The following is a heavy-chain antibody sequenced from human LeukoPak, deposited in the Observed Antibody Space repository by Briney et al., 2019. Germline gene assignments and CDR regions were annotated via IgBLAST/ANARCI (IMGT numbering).Heavy chain of an antibody. CDR2: VDPEDGET. CDR3: ATAGWWELPFDY. CDR1: GYTFTDYY. Sequence: GASVKVSCXVSGYTFTDYYMHWVQRAPGKGLEWMGLVDPEDGETIYAEKFQGRVTITADTSTDTAYMELSSLRSEDTAVYYCATAGWWELPFDYWGQGTLVTVSS. D-gene: IGHD1-26*01. J-gene: IGHJ4*02. V-gene: IGHV1-69-2*01.